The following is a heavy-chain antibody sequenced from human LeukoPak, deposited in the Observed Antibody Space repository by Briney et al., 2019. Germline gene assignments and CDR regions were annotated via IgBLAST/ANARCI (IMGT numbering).Heavy chain of an antibody. J-gene: IGHJ4*02. V-gene: IGHV3-23*01. CDR2: ISGSGGSS. CDR1: GFSFSSYA. CDR3: ARGAPGFWSGYYYFDY. Sequence: GSLRLSCAASGFSFSSYAMNWVRQAPGKGLEWVSGISGSGGSSYYADSVKGRFTISRDNAKNTLYLQMNSLRAEDTAVYYCARGAPGFWSGYYYFDYWGQGTLVTVSS. D-gene: IGHD3-3*01.